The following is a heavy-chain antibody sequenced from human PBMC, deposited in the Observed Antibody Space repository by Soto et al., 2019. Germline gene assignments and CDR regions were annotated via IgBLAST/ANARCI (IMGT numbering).Heavy chain of an antibody. CDR3: ARGIATGQLDP. V-gene: IGHV1-3*01. CDR2: INPDNGNT. Sequence: SLKVSCKASLYTFTRYTINWVRQAPGQSLEWMGWINPDNGNTKSSQKFQDRVIITRDTSASTAYMDLSSLRPEDTAVYYCARGIATGQLDPWGQGTLVTVSS. CDR1: LYTFTRYT. D-gene: IGHD2-15*01. J-gene: IGHJ5*02.